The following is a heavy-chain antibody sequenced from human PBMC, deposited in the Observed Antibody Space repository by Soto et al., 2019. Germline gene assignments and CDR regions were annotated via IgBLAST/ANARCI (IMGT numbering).Heavy chain of an antibody. J-gene: IGHJ4*02. D-gene: IGHD4-17*01. CDR1: GFTFSSYA. V-gene: IGHV3-23*01. Sequence: EVQLLESGGGLVQPGGSLRLSCAASGFTFSSYAMSWVRQAPGKGLEWVSAISGSGGSTYYADSVKGRFTISRDNSKNTLYLQMNSLRAEDMAVYYCAKSPNGDYALRLDYWGQGTLVTVSS. CDR2: ISGSGGST. CDR3: AKSPNGDYALRLDY.